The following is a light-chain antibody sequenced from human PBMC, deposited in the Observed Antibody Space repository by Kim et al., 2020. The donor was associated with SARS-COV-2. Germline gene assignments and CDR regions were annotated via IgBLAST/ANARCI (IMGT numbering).Light chain of an antibody. Sequence: PGERATLSCRASQSVSSSYLAWYQQRPGQAPRLLIYGAASRATGIPDRFSGSGSGTDFTLTISRLEPEDFAVYYCQQYGSSTMFTFGQGTKLEI. CDR1: QSVSSSY. V-gene: IGKV3-20*01. J-gene: IGKJ2*01. CDR3: QQYGSSTMFT. CDR2: GAA.